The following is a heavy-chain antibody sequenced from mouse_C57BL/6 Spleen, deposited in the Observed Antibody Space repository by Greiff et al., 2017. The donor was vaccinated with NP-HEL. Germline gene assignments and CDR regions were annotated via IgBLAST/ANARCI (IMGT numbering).Heavy chain of an antibody. D-gene: IGHD1-1*01. V-gene: IGHV1-26*01. Sequence: VQLQQSGPELVKPGASVKISCKASGYTFTDYYMNWVKQSHGKSLEWIGDINPNNGGTSYNQKFKGKATLTVDKSSSTAYMELRSLTSEDSAVYYCAGHYYGTGGFAYWGQGTLVTVSA. CDR1: GYTFTDYY. J-gene: IGHJ3*01. CDR2: INPNNGGT. CDR3: AGHYYGTGGFAY.